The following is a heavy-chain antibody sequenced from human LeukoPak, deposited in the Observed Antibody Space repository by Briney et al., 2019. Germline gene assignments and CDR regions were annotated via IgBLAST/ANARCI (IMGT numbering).Heavy chain of an antibody. V-gene: IGHV4-30-2*01. CDR2: IYHSGST. J-gene: IGHJ6*04. CDR3: ARGRITDGMDV. D-gene: IGHD2-15*01. CDR1: GGSISSGGYS. Sequence: PSQTLSLTCAVSGGSISSGGYSWSWIRQPPGKGLEWIGYIYHSGSTYYNPSLKSRVTISVDRSKNQFSLKLSSVTAADTAVYYCARGRITDGMDVWGKGTTVTASS.